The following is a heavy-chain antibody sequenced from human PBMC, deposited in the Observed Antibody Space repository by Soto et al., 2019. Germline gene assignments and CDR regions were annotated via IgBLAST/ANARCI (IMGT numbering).Heavy chain of an antibody. Sequence: QVQLQESGPGLVKPSETLSLTCTVSGGSISSYYWSWIRQPPGKGLEWIGYIYYSGSTNYNPSLKRRFTTSVDTSKNQFSLKLSSVTAADTAVYYCARGFNAWGQGTLVTVSS. J-gene: IGHJ5*02. CDR2: IYYSGST. CDR1: GGSISSYY. CDR3: ARGFNA. V-gene: IGHV4-59*01.